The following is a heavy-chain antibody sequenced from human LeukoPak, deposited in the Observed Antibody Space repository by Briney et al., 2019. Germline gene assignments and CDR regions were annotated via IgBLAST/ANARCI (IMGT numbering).Heavy chain of an antibody. D-gene: IGHD3-10*01. J-gene: IGHJ4*02. CDR2: IIPIFGTA. Sequence: SVKVSCKASGGTFSSYAISWVRQAPGQGLEWMGGIIPIFGTANYAQKFQGRVAITADESTSTAYMELSSLRSEDTAVYYCASSSLLLWFGEFWGQGTLVTVSS. V-gene: IGHV1-69*13. CDR1: GGTFSSYA. CDR3: ASSSLLLWFGEF.